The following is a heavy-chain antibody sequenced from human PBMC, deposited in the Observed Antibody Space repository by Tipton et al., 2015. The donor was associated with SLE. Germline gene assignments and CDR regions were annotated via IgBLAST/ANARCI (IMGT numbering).Heavy chain of an antibody. CDR1: GYTFTSHY. D-gene: IGHD3-10*01. CDR3: ARALLWFREDMDV. CDR2: ISPSGGSI. J-gene: IGHJ6*02. Sequence: QSGAEVTKPGASVKVSCKASGYTFTSHYVHWVRQAPGQGLEWMGMISPSGGSIRCAQKFQGRVTMTRDTSTSTLYMEMRSLRSDDTAVYYCARALLWFREDMDVWGQGTTVTVSS. V-gene: IGHV1-46*01.